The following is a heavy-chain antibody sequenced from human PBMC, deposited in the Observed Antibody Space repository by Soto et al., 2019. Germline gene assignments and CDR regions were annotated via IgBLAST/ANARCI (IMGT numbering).Heavy chain of an antibody. CDR2: ISSSSSYI. Sequence: GGSLRLSCAASGFTFSSYSMNWVRQAPGKGLEWVSSISSSSSYIYYADSVKGRFTISRDNAKNSLYLQMNSLRAEDPAVYYCGGGRGGDAFDIWGQGTMVTVSS. CDR1: GFTFSSYS. D-gene: IGHD3-10*01. J-gene: IGHJ3*02. CDR3: GGGRGGDAFDI. V-gene: IGHV3-21*01.